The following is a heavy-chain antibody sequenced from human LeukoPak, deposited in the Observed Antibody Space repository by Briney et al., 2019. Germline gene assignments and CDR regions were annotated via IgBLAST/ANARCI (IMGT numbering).Heavy chain of an antibody. V-gene: IGHV1-69*06. Sequence: GSPVNASCKASGGTFSSYAISWVRQAPGQGLEWMGRIIPIFGTANYAQKFQGRVTITADKSTSTAYMELSSLRSEDTAVYYCARGAVVVTAEGAFDIWGRGTKVTVSS. CDR2: IIPIFGTA. D-gene: IGHD2-21*02. CDR1: GGTFSSYA. J-gene: IGHJ3*02. CDR3: ARGAVVVTAEGAFDI.